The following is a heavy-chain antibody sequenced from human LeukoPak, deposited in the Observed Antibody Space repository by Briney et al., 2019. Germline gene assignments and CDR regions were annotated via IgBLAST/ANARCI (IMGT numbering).Heavy chain of an antibody. D-gene: IGHD6-13*01. Sequence: PSEPLSLPCTVSGGSISSYHWSWIRQPAGKGLEWIGRIYTSGSTNYSPSLKSRVTMSIDTSKNQFSLKLSSVTAADTAVYYCARSIAAAGLDWFDPWGQGTLVTVSS. CDR1: GGSISSYH. CDR3: ARSIAAAGLDWFDP. CDR2: IYTSGST. V-gene: IGHV4-4*07. J-gene: IGHJ5*02.